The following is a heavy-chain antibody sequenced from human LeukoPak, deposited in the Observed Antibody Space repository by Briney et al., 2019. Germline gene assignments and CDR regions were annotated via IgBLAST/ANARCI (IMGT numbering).Heavy chain of an antibody. CDR2: INPNSGGT. Sequence: ASVKVPCKASGYTFTGYYMHWVRQAPGQGLEWMGRINPNSGGTNYAQKFQGRVTMTRDTSISTAYMELSRLRSDDTAVYYCARSPQGDNWNDYWGQGTLVTVSS. CDR3: ARSPQGDNWNDY. J-gene: IGHJ4*02. D-gene: IGHD1-20*01. V-gene: IGHV1-2*06. CDR1: GYTFTGYY.